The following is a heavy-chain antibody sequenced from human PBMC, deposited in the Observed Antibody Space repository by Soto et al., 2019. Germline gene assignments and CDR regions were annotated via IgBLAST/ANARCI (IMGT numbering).Heavy chain of an antibody. CDR1: GGSISSGDYY. CDR3: ARAIRTYYYDSSVIIQGWYFDL. J-gene: IGHJ2*01. Sequence: PSETLSLTCTVSGGSISSGDYYWSWIRQPQGKGLVWIVYIYSSGSTYYNPSLKSRVTISVDTSKNHFSLKLSFVTAADTAVYYCARAIRTYYYDSSVIIQGWYFDLWGRGTLVTVS. CDR2: IYSSGST. D-gene: IGHD3-22*01. V-gene: IGHV4-30-4*01.